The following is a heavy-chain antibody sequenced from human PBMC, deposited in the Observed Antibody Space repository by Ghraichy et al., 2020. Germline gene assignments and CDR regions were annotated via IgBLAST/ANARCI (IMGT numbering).Heavy chain of an antibody. CDR1: GGSISSSSYY. CDR2: IYYSGST. CDR3: ARLPNWNYVWFDP. Sequence: SETLSLTCTVSGGSISSSSYYWGWIRQPPGKGLEWIGSIYYSGSTYYNPSLKSRVTISVDTSKNQFSLKLSSVTAADTAVYYCARLPNWNYVWFDPWGQGTLVTVSS. V-gene: IGHV4-39*01. J-gene: IGHJ5*02. D-gene: IGHD1-7*01.